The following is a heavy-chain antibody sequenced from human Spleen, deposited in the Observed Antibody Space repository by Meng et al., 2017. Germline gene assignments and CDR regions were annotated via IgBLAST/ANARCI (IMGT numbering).Heavy chain of an antibody. V-gene: IGHV3-66*02. J-gene: IGHJ4*02. CDR2: IYSGGPT. CDR3: ARGRWDFNYFDY. CDR1: GFTVSSNF. D-gene: IGHD1-26*01. Sequence: GESLKISCAASGFTVSSNFMSWVRQAPGKGLEWVSIIYSGGPTYYADSVKGRFTVSRDNSKNTLYLHMNRLRAEDTAVYYCARGRWDFNYFDYWGQGTLVTVSS.